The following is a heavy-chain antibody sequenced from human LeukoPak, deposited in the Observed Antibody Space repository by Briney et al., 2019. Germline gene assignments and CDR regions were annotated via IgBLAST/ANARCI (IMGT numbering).Heavy chain of an antibody. CDR1: GGSISSYY. Sequence: SETLSLTCTVSGGSISSYYWSWIRQPPGKGLEWIGEINHSGSTNYNPSLKSRVTISVDTSKNQFSLKLSSVTAADTAVYYCARGGSSWYGVGFDYWGQGTLVTVSS. CDR2: INHSGST. V-gene: IGHV4-34*01. CDR3: ARGGSSWYGVGFDY. J-gene: IGHJ4*02. D-gene: IGHD6-13*01.